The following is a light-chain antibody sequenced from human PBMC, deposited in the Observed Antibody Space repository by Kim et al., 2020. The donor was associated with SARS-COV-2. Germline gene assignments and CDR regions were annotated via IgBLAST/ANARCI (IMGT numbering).Light chain of an antibody. J-gene: IGLJ3*02. CDR2: DVS. CDR3: SSYTSSILWV. V-gene: IGLV2-14*03. Sequence: QSITISCTGTSSGVGGYNYVSCYQQRPGKAPKLMIYDVSHGPSGVSNRCSGSMSGNTASLTISGLQAEDESDYYCSSYTSSILWVFGGGTQLTVL. CDR1: SSGVGGYNY.